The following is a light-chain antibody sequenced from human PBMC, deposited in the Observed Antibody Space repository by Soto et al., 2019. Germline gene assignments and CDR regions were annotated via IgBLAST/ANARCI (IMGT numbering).Light chain of an antibody. CDR1: QSVSSSY. CDR3: QQYGSSPRT. J-gene: IGKJ1*01. V-gene: IGKV3-20*01. Sequence: EIVLTQSPGTLSLSPGERATLSCRASQSVSSSYLAWYQQKPGQAPRLLIDGASSRATGIPDRFSGSGSGTDFTLTISRPEPEDFALYYCQQYGSSPRTFGQGTKVEIK. CDR2: GAS.